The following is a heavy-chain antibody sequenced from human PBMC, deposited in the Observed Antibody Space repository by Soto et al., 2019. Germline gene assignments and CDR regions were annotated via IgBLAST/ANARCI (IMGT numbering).Heavy chain of an antibody. D-gene: IGHD2-2*02. CDR1: GFTLSNYW. J-gene: IGHJ4*02. Sequence: EVQLVESGGGLVQPGGSLRLSCAASGFTLSNYWMSWVRQAPGKGLEWVANINQDGSQKFYLDSVEGRFTISRDNARNSLYLQMNSLRAEDTAIYYCARIYCSSSSCYIDFWVQGILVTVSS. CDR2: INQDGSQK. V-gene: IGHV3-7*03. CDR3: ARIYCSSSSCYIDF.